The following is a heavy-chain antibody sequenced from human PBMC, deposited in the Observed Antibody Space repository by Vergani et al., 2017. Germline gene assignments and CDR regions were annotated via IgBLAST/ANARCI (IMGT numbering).Heavy chain of an antibody. CDR2: VLPKNGET. CDR1: GYTFSDDY. V-gene: IGHV1-69-2*01. Sequence: EVQLIQSGAEVKKPGATVKISCRVSGYTFSDDYMHWIQQAPGKGLEWVGLVLPKNGETKYADKFPGRVTVSADTSTDTAYMELTSLRFAETAVYYCATEAKLRYKWTMLDYWGQGNLIIVSP. J-gene: IGHJ4*02. CDR3: ATEAKLRYKWTMLDY. D-gene: IGHD1-1*01.